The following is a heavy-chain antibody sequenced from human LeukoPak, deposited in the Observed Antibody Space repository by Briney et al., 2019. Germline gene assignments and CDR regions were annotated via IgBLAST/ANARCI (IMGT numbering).Heavy chain of an antibody. D-gene: IGHD3-3*01. CDR2: IYTSGST. J-gene: IGHJ6*03. V-gene: IGHV4-4*07. CDR3: ARVVVFGVVSSDYYYYYMDV. Sequence: SETLSLTCTVSGDSISNYYWSWIRQPAGKGLEWIGRIYTSGSTNYNPSLKSRVTMSVDTSKNQFSLKLGSVTAADTAVYYCARVVVFGVVSSDYYYYYMDVWGKGTTVTVSS. CDR1: GDSISNYY.